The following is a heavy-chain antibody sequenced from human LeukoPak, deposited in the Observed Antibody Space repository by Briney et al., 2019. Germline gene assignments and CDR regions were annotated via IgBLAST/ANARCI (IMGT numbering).Heavy chain of an antibody. V-gene: IGHV4-39*01. Sequence: SETLSLTCTVSGGSISSSNYYWGWIRQPPGKGLEWIGNIYYSGSTYYNPSFKSRLTISVDTSKNQFSLKLSSVTAADTAVYYCARRRGSGSYLTKNNWFDPWGQGTLVTVSS. D-gene: IGHD3-10*01. J-gene: IGHJ5*02. CDR2: IYYSGST. CDR3: ARRRGSGSYLTKNNWFDP. CDR1: GGSISSSNYY.